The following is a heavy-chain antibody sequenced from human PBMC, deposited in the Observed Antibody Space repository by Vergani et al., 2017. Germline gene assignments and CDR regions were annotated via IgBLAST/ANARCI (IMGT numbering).Heavy chain of an antibody. Sequence: QVHLMQSGAEVKKPGSSVKVSCKASGGTFSNYAISWVRQAPGQGLEWMGGIIPIFGTPNYAQKFQGRVTITADESTSTAYMELSSLRSEDTAMYYCATGPWGAAAGTYYYYTDVWGQGTTATVSS. CDR3: ATGPWGAAAGTYYYYTDV. CDR2: IIPIFGTP. D-gene: IGHD6-13*01. CDR1: GGTFSNYA. V-gene: IGHV1-69*01. J-gene: IGHJ6*03.